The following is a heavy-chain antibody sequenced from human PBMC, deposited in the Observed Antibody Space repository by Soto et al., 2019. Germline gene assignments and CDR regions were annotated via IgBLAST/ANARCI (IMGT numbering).Heavy chain of an antibody. D-gene: IGHD3-3*01. CDR3: ARSDDFWSGYSYYFDY. CDR1: GYTFTGYY. V-gene: IGHV1-2*02. CDR2: INPNSGGT. J-gene: IGHJ4*02. Sequence: ASVKVSCKASGYTFTGYYMHWVRQAPGQGLEWMGWINPNSGGTNYAQKFQGRVTMTRDTSISTAYMELSRLRSDDTAVYYCARSDDFWSGYSYYFDYWGQGTLVTVSS.